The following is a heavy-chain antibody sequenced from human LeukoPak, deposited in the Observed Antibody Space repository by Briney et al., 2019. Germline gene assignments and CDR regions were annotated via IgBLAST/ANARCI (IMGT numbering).Heavy chain of an antibody. V-gene: IGHV3-23*01. J-gene: IGHJ3*02. Sequence: GGSLRLSCTGSGFTFSRYAMSWVRQAPGKGLEWVSAISGSGGSTYYADSVKGRFTISRDNSKNTLYLQMNSQRAEDTAVFYCAKDAGRGAFDIWGQGTMVTVSS. CDR1: GFTFSRYA. CDR2: ISGSGGST. CDR3: AKDAGRGAFDI. D-gene: IGHD3-10*01.